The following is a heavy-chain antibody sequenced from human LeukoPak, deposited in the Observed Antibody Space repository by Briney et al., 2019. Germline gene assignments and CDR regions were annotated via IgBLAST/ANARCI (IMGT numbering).Heavy chain of an antibody. J-gene: IGHJ5*02. CDR2: INHSGST. CDR1: GGSFSGYY. CDR3: ARGGGSSSWPNWFDP. Sequence: PSETLSLTCAVYGGSFSGYYWSWIRQPPGRGLEWIGEINHSGSTNYNPSLKSRVTISVDTSKNQFSLKLSSVTAADTAVYYCARGGGSSSWPNWFDPWGQGTLVTVSS. D-gene: IGHD6-13*01. V-gene: IGHV4-34*01.